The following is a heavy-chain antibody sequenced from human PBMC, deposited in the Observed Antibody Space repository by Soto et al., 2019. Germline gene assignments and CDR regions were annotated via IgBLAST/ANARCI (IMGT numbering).Heavy chain of an antibody. J-gene: IGHJ5*02. CDR1: GGSISSYY. V-gene: IGHV4-59*01. CDR3: ARVIAAAGTLWFDP. CDR2: IYYSGST. D-gene: IGHD6-13*01. Sequence: SETLSLTCTVSGGSISSYYWSWIRQPPGKGLEWIGYIYYSGSTNYNPSLKSRVTISVDTSKNQFSLKLSSVTAAHTAVYYCARVIAAAGTLWFDPWGQGTLVTVSS.